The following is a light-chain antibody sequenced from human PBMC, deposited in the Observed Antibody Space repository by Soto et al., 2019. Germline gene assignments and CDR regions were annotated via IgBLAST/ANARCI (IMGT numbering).Light chain of an antibody. J-gene: IGKJ1*01. CDR1: QSISIW. CDR2: KAS. CDR3: QQYSTYTPRT. V-gene: IGKV1-5*03. Sequence: DIQMTQSPSTLSASVGYRVTITCGASQSISIWLAWYQQKPGKAPKILIYKASSLESGVPSRFSGSGSGTEFTLTISSLQPDDFATYYCQQYSTYTPRTFGKGTKVDIK.